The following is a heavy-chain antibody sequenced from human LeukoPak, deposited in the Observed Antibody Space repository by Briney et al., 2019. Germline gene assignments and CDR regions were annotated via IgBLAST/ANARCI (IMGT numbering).Heavy chain of an antibody. V-gene: IGHV3-49*04. CDR2: IRSKAYGGTT. J-gene: IGHJ4*02. D-gene: IGHD4-17*01. CDR3: TANMTTVTPFDY. CDR1: GFTFGDYI. Sequence: GGSLRLSCTVSGFTFGDYIMSWVRQAPGKGLEWVGFIRSKAYGGTTEYAASVTGRFTISRDDSKSIAYLQMNSLKTEDTAVYYCTANMTTVTPFDYWGQGTLVTVSS.